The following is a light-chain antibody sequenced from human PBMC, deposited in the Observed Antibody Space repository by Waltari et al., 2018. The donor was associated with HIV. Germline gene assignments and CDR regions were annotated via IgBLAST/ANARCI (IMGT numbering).Light chain of an antibody. J-gene: IGKJ1*01. CDR1: DSISSY. Sequence: DIQMTQSPSSLSASVGDRVTIACRASDSISSYVNWYQQPPGKPPRLLIFAASNLEAGVPSRFRGSGSGTDFTLTITSLQVEDFAVYFCQQTYDAPWTFGPGT. CDR3: QQTYDAPWT. CDR2: AAS. V-gene: IGKV1-39*01.